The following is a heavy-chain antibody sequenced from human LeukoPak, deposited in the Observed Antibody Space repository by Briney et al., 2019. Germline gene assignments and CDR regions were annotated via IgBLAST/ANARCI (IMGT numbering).Heavy chain of an antibody. V-gene: IGHV1-8*01. D-gene: IGHD3-3*01. CDR1: RYTFTSYD. CDR3: ARTRLRFRPAWFDP. CDR2: MNPNSGNT. J-gene: IGHJ5*02. Sequence: ASVKVSCKASRYTFTSYDINWVRQATGQGLGWMGWMNPNSGNTGYAQKFQGRVTMTRNTSISTAYMELSSLRSEDTAVYYCARTRLRFRPAWFDPWGQGTLVTVSS.